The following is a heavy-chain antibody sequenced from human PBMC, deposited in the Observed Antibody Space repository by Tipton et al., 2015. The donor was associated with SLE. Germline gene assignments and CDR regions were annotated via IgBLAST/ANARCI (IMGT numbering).Heavy chain of an antibody. Sequence: SLRLSCAASGFTFSSYAMHWVRQAPGKGLEWVAVISYDGSNKYYADSVKGRFTISRDNSKNTVFLQMNSLRPEDTAVYYCAKSTGEWGFFDHWGQGTLVTVSS. V-gene: IGHV3-30*04. CDR2: ISYDGSNK. D-gene: IGHD7-27*01. CDR1: GFTFSSYA. J-gene: IGHJ4*02. CDR3: AKSTGEWGFFDH.